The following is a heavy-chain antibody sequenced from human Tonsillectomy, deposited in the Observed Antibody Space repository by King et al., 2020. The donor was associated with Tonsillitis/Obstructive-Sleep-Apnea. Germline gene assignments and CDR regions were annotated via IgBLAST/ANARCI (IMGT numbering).Heavy chain of an antibody. CDR1: GGSNSSSNW. CDR3: AGSSEGYCSGGSCYYFDY. D-gene: IGHD2-15*01. V-gene: IGHV4-4*02. J-gene: IGHJ4*02. Sequence: VQLQESGPGLVKPSGTLSLTCAVSGGSNSSSNWWSWVRQPPGKGLEWIGEIYHSGSTNYNPSLKSRVTISVDKSKNQFSLKLSSVTAADTAVYYCAGSSEGYCSGGSCYYFDYWGQGTLVTVSS. CDR2: IYHSGST.